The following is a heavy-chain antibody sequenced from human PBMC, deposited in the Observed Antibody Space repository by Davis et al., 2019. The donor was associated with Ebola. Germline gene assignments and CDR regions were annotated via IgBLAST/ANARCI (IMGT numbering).Heavy chain of an antibody. Sequence: PSETLSLTCTVSGGSVISGSYYWTWIRQPPGKGLEWIGYVYYSGSTKYNHSHKSRVTISLDTSKNQFSLKLSSVTAADTAVYYCAGYRQLERHAFDIWGQGTMVTVSS. J-gene: IGHJ3*02. CDR2: VYYSGST. CDR1: GGSVISGSYY. V-gene: IGHV4-61*01. CDR3: AGYRQLERHAFDI. D-gene: IGHD1-1*01.